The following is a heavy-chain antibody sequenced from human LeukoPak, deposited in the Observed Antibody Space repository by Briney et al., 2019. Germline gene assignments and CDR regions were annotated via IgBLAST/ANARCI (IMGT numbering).Heavy chain of an antibody. Sequence: GGSLRLSCAASGFTFSSYAMSWVRQAPGKGLEWVSAISGGGGSTYYADSVKGRFTISRDNSKNTLYLQMNSLRAEDTAVYYCAKDYYYDSSGLAEYFQHWGQGTLVTVSS. CDR2: ISGGGGST. CDR1: GFTFSSYA. J-gene: IGHJ1*01. D-gene: IGHD3-22*01. CDR3: AKDYYYDSSGLAEYFQH. V-gene: IGHV3-23*01.